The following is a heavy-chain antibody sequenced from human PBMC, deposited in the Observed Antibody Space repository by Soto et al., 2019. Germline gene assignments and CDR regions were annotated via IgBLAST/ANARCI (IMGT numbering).Heavy chain of an antibody. CDR1: GYTFTSYY. CDR2: INPSGGST. J-gene: IGHJ3*02. CDR3: ARLSLFSVDYGGNSGTFDI. Sequence: GASVKVSCKASGYTFTSYYMHWVRQAPGQGLEWMGIINPSGGSTSYAQRFQGRVTMTRDTSTSTVYMELSSLRSEDTAVYYCARLSLFSVDYGGNSGTFDIWGQGTMVTVSS. D-gene: IGHD4-17*01. V-gene: IGHV1-46*01.